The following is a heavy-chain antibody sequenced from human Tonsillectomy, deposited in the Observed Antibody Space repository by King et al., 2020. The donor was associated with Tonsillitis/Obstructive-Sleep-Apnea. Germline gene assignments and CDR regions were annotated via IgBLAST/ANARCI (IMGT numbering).Heavy chain of an antibody. V-gene: IGHV3-7*03. J-gene: IGHJ3*02. Sequence: VQLVESGGGLVQPGGSLRLSCAASGFSFSSYWMSWVRQAPGKGLEWVANIKQDGSEKYYVDSVKGRFTISRDNSKNSLYLQMNSLRAEDTAVYYCARVPPGLYCSSTSCYGGGFDTSGQGALVTVSS. CDR3: ARVPPGLYCSSTSCYGGGFDT. CDR1: GFSFSSYW. CDR2: IKQDGSEK. D-gene: IGHD2-2*01.